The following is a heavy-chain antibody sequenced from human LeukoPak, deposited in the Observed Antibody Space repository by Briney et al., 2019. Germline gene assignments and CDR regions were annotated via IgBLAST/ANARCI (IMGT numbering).Heavy chain of an antibody. CDR1: GDSVTSTY. CDR3: ARESAGSLHDSTAAFHY. Sequence: SETLSLTCSVSGDSVTSTYWSWIRQPPGKGLEWIAYGHHSESSNYNPSFRSRVTIPVDTSRNQFSLRLTSVTAADTAVYYCARESAGSLHDSTAAFHYWGQGILVIVSS. CDR2: GHHSESS. D-gene: IGHD2-8*02. V-gene: IGHV4-59*02. J-gene: IGHJ4*02.